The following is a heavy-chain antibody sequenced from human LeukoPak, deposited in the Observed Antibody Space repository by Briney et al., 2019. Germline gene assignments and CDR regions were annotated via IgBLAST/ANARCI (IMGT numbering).Heavy chain of an antibody. D-gene: IGHD2-15*01. CDR1: GGSISSSGYY. J-gene: IGHJ6*03. CDR3: ARHRRLSGCSGGSCYDFQGRYYYYMDV. Sequence: SETLSLTCTVSGGSISSSGYYWGWIRQPPGKGLEWIGSIYYSGSTYYNPSLKSRVTISVDTSKNQFSLRLNSVTAADTAVYYCARHRRLSGCSGGSCYDFQGRYYYYMDVWGKGTTVTISS. V-gene: IGHV4-39*01. CDR2: IYYSGST.